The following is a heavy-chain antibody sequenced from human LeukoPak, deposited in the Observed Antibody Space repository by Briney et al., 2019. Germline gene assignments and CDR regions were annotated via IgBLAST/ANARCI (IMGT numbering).Heavy chain of an antibody. CDR1: GYTFTSYD. J-gene: IGHJ5*02. CDR3: ARAHQGTAALDP. V-gene: IGHV1-18*01. Sequence: GASVKVSCKASGYTFTSYDINWVRQATGQGLEWMGWISAYNGNTNYAQKLQGRVTVTTDTSTSTAYMELRSLRSDDTAVYYCARAHQGTAALDPWGQGTLVTVSS. D-gene: IGHD2-2*01. CDR2: ISAYNGNT.